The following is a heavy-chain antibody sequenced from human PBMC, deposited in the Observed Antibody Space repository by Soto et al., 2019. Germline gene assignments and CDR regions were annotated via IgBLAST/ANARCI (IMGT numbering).Heavy chain of an antibody. CDR2: IKQDGSEK. J-gene: IGHJ4*02. CDR1: GFHFGSYW. Sequence: GGSLSLSCAAAGFHFGSYWMSWVRQAPGKGLEWVANIKQDGSEKYYVDSVKGRFTISRDNAKNSLYLQMNSLRAEDTAVYYCARDRYSYGSTHFDYWGQGTLVTVSS. D-gene: IGHD5-18*01. V-gene: IGHV3-7*04. CDR3: ARDRYSYGSTHFDY.